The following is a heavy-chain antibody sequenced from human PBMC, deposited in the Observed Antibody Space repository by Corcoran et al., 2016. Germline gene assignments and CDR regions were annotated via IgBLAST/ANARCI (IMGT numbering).Heavy chain of an antibody. CDR3: ASDWSRECRWWWFDP. Sequence: QVQLVQSGAEVKKPGATVKVSCKASGYIFTSHWMHWVRQAPGQGLEWMGIINPSGGSTSYAQKFQGRVTVTRDPSTSTVYMELRSLTSEDTAVYDCASDWSRECRWWWFDPWGQGTLVTVSS. CDR1: GYIFTSHW. D-gene: IGHD3-3*01. V-gene: IGHV1-46*01. J-gene: IGHJ5*02. CDR2: INPSGGST.